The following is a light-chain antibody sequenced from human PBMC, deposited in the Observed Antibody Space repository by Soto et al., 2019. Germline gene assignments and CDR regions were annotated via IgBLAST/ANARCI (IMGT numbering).Light chain of an antibody. J-gene: IGKJ3*01. CDR3: QQYGGSPFT. V-gene: IGKV3-20*01. Sequence: EIVLTQSPGTLSLSPGERATLSCRASQSVSVNSLAWYQQKGGQAPRLLIYAASTRATGVPYRFSGTGSGTDFAVTISRLETDDSAVYYCQQYGGSPFTFGPGTKVDIK. CDR1: QSVSVNS. CDR2: AAS.